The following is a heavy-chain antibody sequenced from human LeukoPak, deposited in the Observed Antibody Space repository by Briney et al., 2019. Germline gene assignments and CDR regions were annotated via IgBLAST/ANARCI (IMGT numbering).Heavy chain of an antibody. CDR3: AKDRRGALRYFDGTFDY. D-gene: IGHD3-9*01. V-gene: IGHV3-30*18. CDR1: GFTFSSYG. Sequence: PGRSLRLSCAASGFTFSSYGMHWVRQAPGKGLEWVAVISYDGSNKYYADSVKGRFTISRDNSKNTLYPQMNSLRAEDTAVYYCAKDRRGALRYFDGTFDYWGQGTLVTVSS. J-gene: IGHJ4*02. CDR2: ISYDGSNK.